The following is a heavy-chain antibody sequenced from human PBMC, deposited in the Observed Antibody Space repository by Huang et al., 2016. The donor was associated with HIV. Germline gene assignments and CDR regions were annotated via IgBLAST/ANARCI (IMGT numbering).Heavy chain of an antibody. Sequence: QITLKESGPTLVKTTQTPTLTCTCSGFSLTTTGVGVGWIRQTPGKALEWLALVYWDDDKRYSPSLKRRLSITKDASKDQVVLTMATMGPVDTGRYYCLLTWWDSGNAWDFWGQGTLVTVSS. CDR3: LLTWWDSGNAWDF. J-gene: IGHJ4*02. D-gene: IGHD1-26*01. CDR1: GFSLTTTGVG. CDR2: VYWDDDK. V-gene: IGHV2-5*04.